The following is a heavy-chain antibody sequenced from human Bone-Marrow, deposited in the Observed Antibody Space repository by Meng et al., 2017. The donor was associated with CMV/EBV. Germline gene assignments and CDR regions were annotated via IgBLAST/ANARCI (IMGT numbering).Heavy chain of an antibody. CDR2: ISSSSSYI. J-gene: IGHJ6*02. V-gene: IGHV3-21*01. CDR3: ARDPYTYDFWSGYYGKDV. Sequence: GESLKISCAASGFTFSSYSMNWVRQAPGKGLEWVSSISSSSSYIYYADSVKGRFTISRDNAKNSLYLQMSSLRADDTAVYYCARDPYTYDFWSGYYGKDVWGQGTTVTVSS. D-gene: IGHD3-3*01. CDR1: GFTFSSYS.